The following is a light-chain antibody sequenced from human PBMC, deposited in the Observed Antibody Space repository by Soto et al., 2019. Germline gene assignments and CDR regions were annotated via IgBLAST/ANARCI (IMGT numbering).Light chain of an antibody. J-gene: IGLJ2*01. V-gene: IGLV4-69*01. Sequence: QAVVTQSPSASASLGASVKLTCTLSSGHSTYAIAWHQQQPEKGPRYLMKLHNDGSHSKGDGIPDRFSGSSSGTERYLTISSLQPEDEAEYYCQTWGTGIVVFGGGTKVTVL. CDR2: LHNDGSH. CDR3: QTWGTGIVV. CDR1: SGHSTYA.